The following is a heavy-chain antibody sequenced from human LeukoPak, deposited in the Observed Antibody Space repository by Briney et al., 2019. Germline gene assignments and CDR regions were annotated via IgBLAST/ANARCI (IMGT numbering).Heavy chain of an antibody. V-gene: IGHV3-43D*04. CDR1: GFTFDDYA. CDR3: AKGGGYDSYILGWPVDY. J-gene: IGHJ4*02. D-gene: IGHD5-12*01. CDR2: ISWDGGST. Sequence: GGSLRLSCAASGFTFDDYAMHWVRQAPGKGLEWVSLISWDGGSTYYADSVKGRFTISRDNSKNSLYLQMNSLGAEDTALYYCAKGGGYDSYILGWPVDYWGQGTLVTVSS.